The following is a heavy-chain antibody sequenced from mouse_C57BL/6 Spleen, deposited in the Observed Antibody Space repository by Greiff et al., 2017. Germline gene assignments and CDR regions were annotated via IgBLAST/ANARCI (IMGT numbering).Heavy chain of an antibody. CDR3: AGGSSYFDV. D-gene: IGHD1-1*01. Sequence: EVQGVESGGGLVKPGGSLKLSCAASGFTFSDSGMHWVRQAPEKGLEWVAYISSGSSTIYYADTVKGRFTISRDNAKTTLFLQRTSLRSEDTAMYYCAGGSSYFDVWGTGTTVTVSS. CDR2: ISSGSSTI. J-gene: IGHJ1*03. CDR1: GFTFSDSG. V-gene: IGHV5-17*01.